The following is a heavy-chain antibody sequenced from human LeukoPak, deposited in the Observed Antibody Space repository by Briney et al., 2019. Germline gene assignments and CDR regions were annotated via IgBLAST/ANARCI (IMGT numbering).Heavy chain of an antibody. V-gene: IGHV1-69*13. J-gene: IGHJ5*02. CDR3: ARLIKHPGLVPAAKGFDP. D-gene: IGHD2-2*01. CDR2: IIPIFGTA. Sequence: GASVKVSCKASGGTFSSYAISWVRQAPGQGLEWMGGIIPIFGTANYAQKFQGRVTITADESTSTAYMELSSLRSEDTAVYYCARLIKHPGLVPAAKGFDPWGQGTLVTVSS. CDR1: GGTFSSYA.